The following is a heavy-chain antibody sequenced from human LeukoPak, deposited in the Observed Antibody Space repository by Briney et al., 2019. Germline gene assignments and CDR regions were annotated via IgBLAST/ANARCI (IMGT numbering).Heavy chain of an antibody. D-gene: IGHD2-21*01. Sequence: SVKVSCKASGGTFSSYTISWVRQAPGQGREWMGRIIPILGIANYAQKFQGRVTITADKSTSTAYMELSSLRSEDTAVYYCAIPVDSVAMDFDIWGQGTMVTVSS. CDR2: IIPILGIA. V-gene: IGHV1-69*02. CDR3: AIPVDSVAMDFDI. CDR1: GGTFSSYT. J-gene: IGHJ3*02.